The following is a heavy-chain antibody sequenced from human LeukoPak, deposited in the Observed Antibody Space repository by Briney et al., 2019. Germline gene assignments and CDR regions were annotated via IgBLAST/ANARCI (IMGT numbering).Heavy chain of an antibody. CDR2: IRYDGSNK. Sequence: GGSLRLSCATSGFPFTETWMHWVRQAPGKGLEWVTFIRYDGSNKYYADSVKGRFTISRDNSKNTLNLHMNSLRAEDTAVYYCAKDPTHYRVWDYYETIGLSYWGQGTLVTVSS. CDR3: AKDPTHYRVWDYYETIGLSY. CDR1: GFPFTETW. J-gene: IGHJ4*02. D-gene: IGHD3-22*01. V-gene: IGHV3-30*02.